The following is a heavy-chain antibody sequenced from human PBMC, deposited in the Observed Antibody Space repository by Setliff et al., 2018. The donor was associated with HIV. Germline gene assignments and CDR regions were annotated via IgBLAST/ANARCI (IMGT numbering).Heavy chain of an antibody. CDR3: ARLEPNYYYYYYMDV. V-gene: IGHV4-61*08. J-gene: IGHJ6*03. Sequence: SETLSLTCAVSGGSMSSGDYYWSWIRQPPGKGLEWIGYIYSTGNTYYSPSLKSRVTISIDTSKNQFSLKLTSVTAADTAVYYCARLEPNYYYYYYMDVWGKGTTVTVSS. CDR2: IYSTGNT. CDR1: GGSMSSGDYY. D-gene: IGHD1-1*01.